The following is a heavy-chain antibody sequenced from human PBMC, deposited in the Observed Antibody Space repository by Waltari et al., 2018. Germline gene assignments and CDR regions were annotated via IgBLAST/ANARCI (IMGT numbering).Heavy chain of an antibody. D-gene: IGHD3-3*01. CDR2: IYYSGST. Sequence: QLQLQESGPGLVKPSETLSLTCTVSGGSISSSRYHWGWIRQPPGKGLEWIGSIYYSGSTYYNPSLKSRVTISVDTSKNQFSLKLSSVTAADTAVYYCAIHPPNYDFWSGYYVYWGQGTLVTVSS. V-gene: IGHV4-39*07. CDR1: GGSISSSRYH. J-gene: IGHJ4*02. CDR3: AIHPPNYDFWSGYYVY.